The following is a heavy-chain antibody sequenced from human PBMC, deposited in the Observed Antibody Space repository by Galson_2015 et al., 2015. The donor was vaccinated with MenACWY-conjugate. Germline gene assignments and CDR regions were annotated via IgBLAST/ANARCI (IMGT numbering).Heavy chain of an antibody. CDR2: ISYHGVNE. V-gene: IGHV3-30*03. Sequence: SLRLSCAASRFTFSTYGMHWVRQAPGLGLEWVATISYHGVNEYYADSVKGRFTISRDNSNKTTYLQMSSLRAEDTAIYFCARAADGAMVLPVDVFDLWGRGTMVTVSS. CDR1: RFTFSTYG. D-gene: IGHD3-10*01. CDR3: ARAADGAMVLPVDVFDL. J-gene: IGHJ3*01.